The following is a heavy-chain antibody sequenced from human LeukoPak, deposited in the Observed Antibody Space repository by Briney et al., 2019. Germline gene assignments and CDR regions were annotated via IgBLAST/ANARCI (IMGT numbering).Heavy chain of an antibody. CDR2: ISYDGSNK. D-gene: IGHD3-10*01. CDR3: AKDSGYGSGSADFDY. Sequence: GGSLRLSCAASGFTFSSYGMHWVRQAPGKGLEWVAVISYDGSNKYYADSVKGRFTISRDNSKNTLYLQMNSLRAEDTAVYYCAKDSGYGSGSADFDYWGQGTLVTVSS. V-gene: IGHV3-30*18. CDR1: GFTFSSYG. J-gene: IGHJ4*02.